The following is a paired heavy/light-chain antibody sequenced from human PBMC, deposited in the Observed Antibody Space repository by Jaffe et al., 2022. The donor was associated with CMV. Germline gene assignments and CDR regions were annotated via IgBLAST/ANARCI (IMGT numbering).Heavy chain of an antibody. CDR2: ISYDGNNK. CDR3: ARGLGGNYYYFDY. CDR1: GFIFSTYG. J-gene: IGHJ4*02. D-gene: IGHD1-26*01. Sequence: VQLVESGGGVVQPGRSLRLSCAASGFIFSTYGMHWVRQAPGKGLEWVAVISYDGNNKYYAGSVKGRFTISRDNSKNTLYLQMNSLRTEDTAVYFCARGLGGNYYYFDYWGLGTLVTVSS. V-gene: IGHV3-30*03.
Light chain of an antibody. V-gene: IGKV3-11*01. CDR2: DAS. CDR1: QSVSTY. J-gene: IGKJ3*01. Sequence: EIVLTQSPATLSLSPGERATLSCRASQSVSTYLAWYQQKPGQAPRLLIYDASSRATGIPARFSGSGSGTDFTLTISSLEPEDFAVYYCQQRSTWPLFGPGTKVDIK. CDR3: QQRSTWPL.